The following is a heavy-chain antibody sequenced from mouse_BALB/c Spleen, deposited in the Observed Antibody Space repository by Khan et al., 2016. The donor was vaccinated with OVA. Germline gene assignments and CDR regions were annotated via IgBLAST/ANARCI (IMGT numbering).Heavy chain of an antibody. CDR3: ARRNSFGYTFAY. Sequence: QVQLKQSGAVLARPGASVKLSCTASGYTFTDYYIYWVKRRTGLGLVVSGECSPGSGDTYYNERFMGKATLTADKSSSQAYLQLSRLTTEASADYFGARRNSFGYTFAYWGKGTLVTAAA. V-gene: IGHV1-77*01. D-gene: IGHD1-2*01. CDR1: GYTFTDYY. J-gene: IGHJ3*01. CDR2: CSPGSGDT.